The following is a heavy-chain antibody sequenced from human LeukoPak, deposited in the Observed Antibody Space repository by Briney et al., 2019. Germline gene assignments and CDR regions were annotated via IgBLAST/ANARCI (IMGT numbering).Heavy chain of an antibody. J-gene: IGHJ6*02. CDR3: ARHHCSGGSCYLWDYYYYGMDV. D-gene: IGHD2-15*01. CDR2: IYYSGST. Sequence: SETLSLTCTVSGGSISSSSYYWGWIRQPPGKGLEWIGSIYYSGSTYYNPSLKSRVTISVDTSKNQFSLKLSSVTAADTAVYYCARHHCSGGSCYLWDYYYYGMDVWGQGTTVTVSS. V-gene: IGHV4-39*07. CDR1: GGSISSSSYY.